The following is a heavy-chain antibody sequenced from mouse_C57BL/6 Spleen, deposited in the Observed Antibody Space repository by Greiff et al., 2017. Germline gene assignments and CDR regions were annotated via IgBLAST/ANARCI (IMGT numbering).Heavy chain of an antibody. J-gene: IGHJ3*01. CDR2: ISSGGSYT. CDR1: GFTFSSYG. CDR3: ARHDYDGAWFAD. Sequence: EVKVVESGGDLVKPGGSLKLSCAASGFTFSSYGMSWVRQTPDKRLEWVATISSGGSYTYSPDSVKGRFTISGDNAKNTLYLQMSSLKSEDTAMYYCARHDYDGAWFADWGQGALVTVSA. V-gene: IGHV5-6*01. D-gene: IGHD2-4*01.